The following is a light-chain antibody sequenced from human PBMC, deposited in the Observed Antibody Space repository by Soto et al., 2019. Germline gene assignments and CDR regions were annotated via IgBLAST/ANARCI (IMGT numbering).Light chain of an antibody. Sequence: ETVLTQSPGTLSLSPGERATLSCRASQSISSYSAWYQQRPGQAPRLLIYGASSRAIGIPDRFSGRGSGTDFTLTISRLEPEDFAVYYCQQYCSSPPTFGQGTRLEIK. CDR1: QSISSY. J-gene: IGKJ2*01. CDR2: GAS. V-gene: IGKV3-20*01. CDR3: QQYCSSPPT.